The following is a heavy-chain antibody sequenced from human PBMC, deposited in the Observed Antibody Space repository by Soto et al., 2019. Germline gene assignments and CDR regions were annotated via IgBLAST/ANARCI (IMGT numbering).Heavy chain of an antibody. V-gene: IGHV3-23*01. Sequence: EVQLLESGGGLVQPGGSLRLSCAASGFTFSNYAMSWVRQAPGKGLEWVSSISGSGGSAYNADSVKGRFTISRDNSKNTLYLQMNSLRAEDTAVYYCAKWGLYISSSWYEGYWGQGTLVTVSS. CDR2: ISGSGGSA. CDR1: GFTFSNYA. J-gene: IGHJ4*02. D-gene: IGHD6-13*01. CDR3: AKWGLYISSSWYEGY.